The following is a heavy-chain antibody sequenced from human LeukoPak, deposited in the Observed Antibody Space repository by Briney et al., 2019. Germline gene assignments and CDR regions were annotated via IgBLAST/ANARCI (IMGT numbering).Heavy chain of an antibody. CDR2: TYYRSTWYN. J-gene: IGHJ5*02. CDR1: GDSVSSNSVT. Sequence: SQTLSLTCAISGDSVSSNSVTWNWIRQPPSRGLEWLGRTYYRSTWYNDYAVSVRGRITVNPDTSKNQFSLHLNSVTPEDTAVYYCARRLTQYDCFDPWGQGILVTVSS. V-gene: IGHV6-1*01. CDR3: ARRLTQYDCFDP. D-gene: IGHD2-2*01.